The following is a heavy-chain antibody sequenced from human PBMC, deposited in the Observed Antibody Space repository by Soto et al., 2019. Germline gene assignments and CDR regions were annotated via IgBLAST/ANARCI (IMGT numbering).Heavy chain of an antibody. CDR2: IFHTGST. CDR1: GASMNLYY. V-gene: IGHV4-59*01. D-gene: IGHD2-15*01. Sequence: LSLTCTVSGASMNLYYWSWIRQPPGKGLEWIGYIFHTGSTNSNPSLEGRVTISMDMSKNQFSLKLTSVTAADTAVYYCARDFTRENYFDYWGQGTVVTVS. CDR3: ARDFTRENYFDY. J-gene: IGHJ4*02.